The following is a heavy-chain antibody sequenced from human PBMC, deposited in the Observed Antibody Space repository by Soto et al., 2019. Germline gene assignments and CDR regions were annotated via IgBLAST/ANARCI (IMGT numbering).Heavy chain of an antibody. J-gene: IGHJ4*02. CDR2: IYWDDDK. CDR1: GFSLSTYHMG. V-gene: IGHV2-5*02. D-gene: IGHD4-17*01. CDR3: AHAGDYDLLTFDH. Sequence: QITLKESGPTLVRPAQTLTLTCDFSGFSLSTYHMGVAWIRQPPGKALEWLALIYWDDDKRYSPSLKDRLAILKDTSSNQVVLTITNMDPGDTATYFCAHAGDYDLLTFDHWGPGTLVTVSS.